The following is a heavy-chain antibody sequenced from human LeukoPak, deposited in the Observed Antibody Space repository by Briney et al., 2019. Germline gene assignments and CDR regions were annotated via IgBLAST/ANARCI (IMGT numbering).Heavy chain of an antibody. D-gene: IGHD3-16*01. CDR1: GGSFSGYY. Sequence: PSETLSLTCAVNGGSFSGYYWTWIRQSPGKGLEWIGEIIHSGRTNYSPSLKSQVTLSVDPSMNHFSLKLSSVTAADTAVYYCARGTVLTGYASFDYWGQGALVTVSS. V-gene: IGHV4-34*01. J-gene: IGHJ4*02. CDR3: ARGTVLTGYASFDY. CDR2: IIHSGRT.